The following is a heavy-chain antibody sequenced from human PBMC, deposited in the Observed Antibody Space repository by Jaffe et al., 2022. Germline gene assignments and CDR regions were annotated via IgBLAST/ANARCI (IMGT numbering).Heavy chain of an antibody. CDR1: GGSISSYY. J-gene: IGHJ3*02. CDR3: ARDRTRRWLQSGAFDI. V-gene: IGHV4-59*01. CDR2: IYYSGST. Sequence: QVQLQESGPGLVKPSETLSLTCTVSGGSISSYYWSWIRQPPGKGLEWIGYIYYSGSTNYNPSLKSRVTISVDTSKNQFSLKLSSVTAADTAVYYCARDRTRRWLQSGAFDIWGQGTMVTVSS. D-gene: IGHD5-12*01.